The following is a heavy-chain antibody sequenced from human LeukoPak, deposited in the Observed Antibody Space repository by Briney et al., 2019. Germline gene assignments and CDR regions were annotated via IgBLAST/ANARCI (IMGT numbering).Heavy chain of an antibody. CDR3: ARGYSSGWYFDY. J-gene: IGHJ4*02. CDR1: GGTFSSYA. V-gene: IGHV1-69*13. Sequence: SVKVSCKASGGTFSSYAISWVRQAPGQGLEWMGGIILIFGTANYAQKFQGRVTITADESTSTAYMELSSLRSEDTAVYYCARGYSSGWYFDYWGQGTLVTVSS. D-gene: IGHD6-19*01. CDR2: IILIFGTA.